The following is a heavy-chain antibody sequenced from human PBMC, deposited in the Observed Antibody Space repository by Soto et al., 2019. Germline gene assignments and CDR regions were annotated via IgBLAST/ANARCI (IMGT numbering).Heavy chain of an antibody. CDR3: ARHPQDYGSGSWQIWFDP. V-gene: IGHV4-39*01. D-gene: IGHD3-10*01. CDR2: IYYSGST. Sequence: PSETLSLTCTFSGCSISSSSYYLGWIRQPPGKGLEWIGSIYYSGSTYYNPSLKSRVTISVDTSKNQFSLKLSSVTAADTAVYYCARHPQDYGSGSWQIWFDPWGQGTLVTVSS. J-gene: IGHJ5*02. CDR1: GCSISSSSYY.